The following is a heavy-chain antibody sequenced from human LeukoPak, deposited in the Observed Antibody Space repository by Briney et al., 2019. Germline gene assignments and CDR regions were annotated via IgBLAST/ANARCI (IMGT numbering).Heavy chain of an antibody. CDR3: ARHSTDTYYDFWSGYYTSFDY. V-gene: IGHV4-39*01. D-gene: IGHD3-3*01. Sequence: SETLSLTCTVSGGSISSSSYYWGWIRQPPGKGLEWIVSIYYSGSTYYNPSLKSRVTISVDTSKNQSSLKLSSVTAADTAVYYCARHSTDTYYDFWSGYYTSFDYWGQGTLVTVSS. CDR2: IYYSGST. CDR1: GGSISSSSYY. J-gene: IGHJ4*02.